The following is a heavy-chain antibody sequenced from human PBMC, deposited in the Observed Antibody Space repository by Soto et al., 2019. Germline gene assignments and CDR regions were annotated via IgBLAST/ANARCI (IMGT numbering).Heavy chain of an antibody. CDR1: GFTFSSYA. Sequence: GGSLRLSCAASGFTFSSYAMSWVRQAPGKGLEWVSAISGSGGSTYYADSVKGRFTISRDNSKNTLYLQMNSLRAEDTAVYYCEKDRFYDILTGYLDYWGQGTLVTVSS. CDR3: EKDRFYDILTGYLDY. J-gene: IGHJ4*02. V-gene: IGHV3-23*01. D-gene: IGHD3-9*01. CDR2: ISGSGGST.